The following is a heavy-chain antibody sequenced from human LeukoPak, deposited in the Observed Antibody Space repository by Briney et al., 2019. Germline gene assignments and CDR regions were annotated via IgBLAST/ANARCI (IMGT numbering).Heavy chain of an antibody. Sequence: GGSLRLFCVASGFTFDEYAMRWVRQVPGKGLEWVIGISGDSDRIDYADSVKGRFTISRDNAKNSVYLQMNSLRAEDTALYYCAKDRAIFVHYFDGWGQGTLVTVSS. CDR1: GFTFDEYA. CDR2: ISGDSDRI. CDR3: AKDRAIFVHYFDG. V-gene: IGHV3-9*01. D-gene: IGHD3-9*01. J-gene: IGHJ4*02.